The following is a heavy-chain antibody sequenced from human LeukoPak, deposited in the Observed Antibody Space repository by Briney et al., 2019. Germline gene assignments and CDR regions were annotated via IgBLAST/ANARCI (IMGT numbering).Heavy chain of an antibody. CDR2: IYYSGGT. CDR1: GGSISSYY. D-gene: IGHD4-23*01. V-gene: IGHV4-59*08. J-gene: IGHJ5*02. CDR3: ARVDYGGTPYNWFDP. Sequence: SETLSLTCTVSGGSISSYYWSWIRQPPGKGLEWIGYIYYSGGTNYNPSLKSRVTISVDTSKNQFSLKLSSVTAADTAVYYCARVDYGGTPYNWFDPWGQGTLVTVSS.